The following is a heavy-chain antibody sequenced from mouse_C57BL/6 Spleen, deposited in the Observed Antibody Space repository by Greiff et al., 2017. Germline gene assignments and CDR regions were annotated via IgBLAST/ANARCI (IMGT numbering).Heavy chain of an antibody. CDR3: ARFDSSDYFDY. V-gene: IGHV1-69*01. CDR2: IDPSDSYT. CDR1: GYTFTSYW. Sequence: QVQLQQPGAELVMPGASVKLSCKASGYTFTSYWMHWVKQRPGQGLEWIGEIDPSDSYTNYNQKFKGKSTLTVDKSSSTAYMQLSSLTSEDSAVYYCARFDSSDYFDYWGQGTTLTVSS. J-gene: IGHJ2*01. D-gene: IGHD3-2*01.